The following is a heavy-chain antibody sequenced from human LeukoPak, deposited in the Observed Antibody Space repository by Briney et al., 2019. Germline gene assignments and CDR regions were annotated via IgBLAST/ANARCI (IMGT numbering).Heavy chain of an antibody. V-gene: IGHV3-23*01. Sequence: GGSLRLSCAASGFTFSSYAMSWVRQAPGKGLEWVSAIRGSGGSTYYADSVKGRFTISRDNSKNTLYLQMNSLRAEDTAVYYCAKVGDVLRFLEWLLEDDAFDIWGQGTMVTVSS. D-gene: IGHD3-3*01. CDR1: GFTFSSYA. CDR2: IRGSGGST. CDR3: AKVGDVLRFLEWLLEDDAFDI. J-gene: IGHJ3*02.